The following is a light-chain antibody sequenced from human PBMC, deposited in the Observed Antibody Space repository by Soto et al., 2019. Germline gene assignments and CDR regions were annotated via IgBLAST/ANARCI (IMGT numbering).Light chain of an antibody. CDR1: QSISSW. CDR3: QQYNRYPRT. CDR2: DAS. J-gene: IGKJ1*01. Sequence: DIQMTQSPSTLSASVGDRVTITCRASQSISSWLAWYQQKPGKAPKLLIYDASSLESGVPSRFSGSGSGTEFTLTISSLQHDDVANYYCQQYNRYPRTFGEGTKVEIK. V-gene: IGKV1-5*01.